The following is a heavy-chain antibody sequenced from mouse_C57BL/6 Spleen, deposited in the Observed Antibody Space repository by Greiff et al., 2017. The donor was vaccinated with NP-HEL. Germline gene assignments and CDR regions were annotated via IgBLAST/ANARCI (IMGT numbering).Heavy chain of an antibody. CDR2: INPYNGGT. CDR3: ARMNDGYYDAMDY. CDR1: GYTFTDYY. J-gene: IGHJ4*01. V-gene: IGHV1-19*01. Sequence: EVQLQQSGPVLVKPGASVKMSCKASGYTFTDYYMNWVKQSHGKSLEWIEVINPYNGGTSYNQKFKGKATLTVDKSSSTAYMELNSLTSEDSAVYYCARMNDGYYDAMDYWGQGTSVTVSS. D-gene: IGHD2-3*01.